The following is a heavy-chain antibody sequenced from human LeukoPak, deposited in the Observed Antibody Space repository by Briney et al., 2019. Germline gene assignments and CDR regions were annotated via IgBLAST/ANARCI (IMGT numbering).Heavy chain of an antibody. CDR1: GGSISSGGYY. Sequence: PSETLSLTCTVSGGSISSGGYYWSWIRQHPGKGLEWIGYIYYSGSTYYNPSLKSRVTISVDTSKNQFSLKLSSVTAADTAVYYCARAPGVDFWSGYSYYFDYWGKGTLVTVSS. D-gene: IGHD3-3*01. J-gene: IGHJ4*02. V-gene: IGHV4-31*03. CDR3: ARAPGVDFWSGYSYYFDY. CDR2: IYYSGST.